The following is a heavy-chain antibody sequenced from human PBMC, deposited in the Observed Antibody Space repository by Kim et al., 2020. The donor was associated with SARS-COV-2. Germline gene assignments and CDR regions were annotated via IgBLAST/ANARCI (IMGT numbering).Heavy chain of an antibody. CDR1: GFSFSTYA. J-gene: IGHJ4*02. V-gene: IGHV3-23*01. CDR3: AKEWSGSYSGVFDY. Sequence: GGSLRLSCAASGFSFSTYAMSWVRQAPGKGLEWVSIVSGSGANTYYADSVKGRFTISRDNSKNTLYLQMNSLRAEDTAVYYCAKEWSGSYSGVFDYWGQGTLVTVSS. CDR2: VSGSGANT. D-gene: IGHD1-26*01.